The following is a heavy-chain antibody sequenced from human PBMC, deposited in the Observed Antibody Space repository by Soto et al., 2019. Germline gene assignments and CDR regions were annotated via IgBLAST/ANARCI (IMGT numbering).Heavy chain of an antibody. J-gene: IGHJ4*02. CDR2: IYYSGST. CDR1: GGSVSSGSYY. CDR3: ARVSVVVTGAVDY. Sequence: QVQLQESGPGLVKPSETLSLTCTVSGGSVSSGSYYWSWIRQPPGKGLEWIGYIYYSGSTNYNPSRKSRVTISVDTSKNQFSLKLSSVTAADTAVYYCARVSVVVTGAVDYWGQGTLVTVSS. D-gene: IGHD2-21*02. V-gene: IGHV4-61*01.